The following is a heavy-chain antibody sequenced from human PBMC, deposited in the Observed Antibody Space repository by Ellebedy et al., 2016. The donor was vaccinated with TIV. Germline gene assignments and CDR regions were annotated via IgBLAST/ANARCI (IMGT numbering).Heavy chain of an antibody. CDR3: ASSITGTSSY. Sequence: GESLKISXAAAGFTFSSYGMHWVRQAPGKGLEWMAVIWNDGSNKYYVDSVKGRFTISRDNSKNTLYLQMNSLRPEDTAVYYCASSITGTSSYWGQGTLVTVSS. J-gene: IGHJ4*02. D-gene: IGHD1-20*01. CDR1: GFTFSSYG. CDR2: IWNDGSNK. V-gene: IGHV3-33*01.